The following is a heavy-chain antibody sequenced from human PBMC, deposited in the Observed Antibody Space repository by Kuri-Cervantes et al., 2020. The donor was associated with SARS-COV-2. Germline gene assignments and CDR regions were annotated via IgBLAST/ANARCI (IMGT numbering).Heavy chain of an antibody. V-gene: IGHV3-21*01. CDR2: ISSSSSYI. CDR1: GFTFSSYS. Sequence: GESLKISCAASGFTFSSYSMNWVRQAPGKGLEWVSSISSSSSYIYYADSVKGRFTISRDNAKNPLYLQMNSLRAEDTAVYYCASLRSSAYYYDLPSDPWGQGTLVTVSS. D-gene: IGHD3-22*01. J-gene: IGHJ5*02. CDR3: ASLRSSAYYYDLPSDP.